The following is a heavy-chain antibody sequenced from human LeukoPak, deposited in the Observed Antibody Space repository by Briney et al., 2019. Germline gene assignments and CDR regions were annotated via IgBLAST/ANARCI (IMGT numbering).Heavy chain of an antibody. V-gene: IGHV3-21*01. CDR3: ASVRFAGPQVLHM. J-gene: IGHJ3*02. Sequence: PGGSLRLSCAASTFTLSSYTMNWLRQAPGKALEWVSSISSSSTYINYADSVKGRFTICRDNAETSMALQVNSLRAGDTAVYYCASVRFAGPQVLHMWGQGTMV. CDR1: TFTLSSYT. CDR2: ISSSSTYI.